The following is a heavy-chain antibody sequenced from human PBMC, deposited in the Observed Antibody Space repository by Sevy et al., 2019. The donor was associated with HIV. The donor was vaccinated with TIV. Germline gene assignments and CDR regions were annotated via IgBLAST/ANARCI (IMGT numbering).Heavy chain of an antibody. V-gene: IGHV3-66*02. CDR3: VSLFLSYRSGWSYFDY. CDR2: IFSSSST. CDR1: GFTVNDKY. J-gene: IGHJ4*02. D-gene: IGHD6-19*01. Sequence: GGSLRLSCAISGFTVNDKYIIWVRQAPGKGLGWVSVIFSSSSTYYADSAKGRFTISRDNSKNTVDLQMNSVRAEDTAVYYCVSLFLSYRSGWSYFDYWGQGTLVTVSS.